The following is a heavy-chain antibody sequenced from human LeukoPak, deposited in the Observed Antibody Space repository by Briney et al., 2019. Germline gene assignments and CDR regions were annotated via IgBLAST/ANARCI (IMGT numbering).Heavy chain of an antibody. Sequence: ASETLSLTCAVSGGSISSKNWWIWVRQPPGKGLEWIGEIYHTGSTNYNPSLKSRVTISVDKSKNQFSLKLSSVTAADTAMYYCARDTGGRGRLDAFDIWGQGTMVTVSS. J-gene: IGHJ3*02. D-gene: IGHD3-10*01. CDR3: ARDTGGRGRLDAFDI. CDR1: GGSISSKNW. CDR2: IYHTGST. V-gene: IGHV4-4*02.